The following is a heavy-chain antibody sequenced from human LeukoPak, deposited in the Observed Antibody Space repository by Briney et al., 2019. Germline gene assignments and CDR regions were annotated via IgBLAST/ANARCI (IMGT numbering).Heavy chain of an antibody. CDR2: ISSSSSYI. J-gene: IGHJ4*02. CDR1: GFTFSSYS. D-gene: IGHD3-22*01. Sequence: PGGSLRLSCAASGFTFSSYSMNWVRQAPGKGLEWVSSISSSSSYIYYADSVKGRFTISRANAKNSLYLQMNSMRAEDTAVYYCAREWGYYDSSGFDYWGQGTLVTVSS. V-gene: IGHV3-21*01. CDR3: AREWGYYDSSGFDY.